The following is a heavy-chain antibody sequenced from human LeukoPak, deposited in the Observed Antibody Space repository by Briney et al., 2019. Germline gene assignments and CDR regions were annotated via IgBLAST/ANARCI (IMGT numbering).Heavy chain of an antibody. V-gene: IGHV3-33*01. CDR2: IWFDGSNE. D-gene: IGHD3-22*01. J-gene: IGHJ4*02. CDR3: ARETSSAFDY. CDR1: GFTFRSYG. Sequence: GRSLRLSCAASGFTFRSYGMHWVRQAPGKGLEWVAIIWFDGSNEYYADSVKGRFTISRDNSKNTLYLQMNSLRAEDTAVYYCARETSSAFDYWGQGTLVTVSS.